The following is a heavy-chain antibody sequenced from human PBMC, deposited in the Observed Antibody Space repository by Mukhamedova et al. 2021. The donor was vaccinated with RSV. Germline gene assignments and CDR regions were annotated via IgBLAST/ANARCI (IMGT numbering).Heavy chain of an antibody. D-gene: IGHD6-19*01. CDR2: ISSSSTYI. J-gene: IGHJ4*02. Sequence: EWVSSISSSSTYIFYADSLRGRFTISKDNAKNSLYLQMNSLRAEDTAVYYCATQAVGNTYYFVYWGQGTLVTVSS. CDR3: ATQAVGNTYYFVY. V-gene: IGHV3-21*01.